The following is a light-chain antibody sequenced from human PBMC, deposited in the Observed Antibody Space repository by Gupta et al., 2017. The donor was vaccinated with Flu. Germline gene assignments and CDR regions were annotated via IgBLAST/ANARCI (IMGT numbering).Light chain of an antibody. J-gene: IGKJ3*01. CDR2: GTS. CDR3: QQYNSFPLT. CDR1: QSINSR. V-gene: IGKV1-12*01. Sequence: PSCVSASIGDKVTNTGRASQSINSRLAWYQVKPGKAPKLLIYGTSTWQSGVPSRFSGSESGTDFTLTISSLEPEDFATYYCQQYNSFPLTFGPGTKMDMK.